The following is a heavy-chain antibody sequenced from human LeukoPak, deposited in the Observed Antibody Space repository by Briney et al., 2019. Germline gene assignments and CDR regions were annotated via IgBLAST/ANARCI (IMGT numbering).Heavy chain of an antibody. CDR3: AREVGYGGNSDLYY. CDR1: GGTFSSYA. J-gene: IGHJ4*02. V-gene: IGHV1-69*13. CDR2: IIPIFGTA. D-gene: IGHD4-23*01. Sequence: ASVKVSCKASGGTFSSYAISWVRQAPGQGLEWMGGIIPIFGTANYAQKFQGRVTITADESTSTAYMELSSLRSEGTAVYYCAREVGYGGNSDLYYWGQGTLVTVSS.